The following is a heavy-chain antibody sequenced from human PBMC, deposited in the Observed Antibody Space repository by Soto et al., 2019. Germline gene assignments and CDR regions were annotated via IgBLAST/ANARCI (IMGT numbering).Heavy chain of an antibody. CDR1: GGTFSSYA. Sequence: QVQLVQSGAEVKKPGSSVKVSCKASGGTFSSYAISWVRQAPGQGLEWMGGIIPIFGTANYAQKFQGRVTITADESTSADYRELSRLRSKDTAEYYCAGRDYGELDNWFDPWGQGTLVTVSS. J-gene: IGHJ5*02. D-gene: IGHD4-17*01. V-gene: IGHV1-69*12. CDR3: AGRDYGELDNWFDP. CDR2: IIPIFGTA.